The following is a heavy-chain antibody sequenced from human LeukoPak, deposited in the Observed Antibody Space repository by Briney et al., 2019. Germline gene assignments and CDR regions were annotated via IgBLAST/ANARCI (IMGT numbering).Heavy chain of an antibody. CDR1: GGSISSYY. CDR2: IYYSGST. D-gene: IGHD3-22*01. J-gene: IGHJ3*02. CDR3: ARHLYYYDSSGYYLAAFDI. Sequence: SETLSLTCTVSGGSISSYYWSWIRQPPGKGLEWIGYIYYSGSTNYNPSLKSRVTISVDTPKNQFSLKLSSVTAADTAVYYCARHLYYYDSSGYYLAAFDIWGQGTMVTVSS. V-gene: IGHV4-59*08.